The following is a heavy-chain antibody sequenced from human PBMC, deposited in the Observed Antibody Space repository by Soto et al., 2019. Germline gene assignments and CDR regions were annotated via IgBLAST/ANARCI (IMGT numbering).Heavy chain of an antibody. V-gene: IGHV1-18*01. Sequence: QVQLVQSEGELRQPGASVTVSCRASGYTFTSYGIIWVRQAPGQGLECMGNISTNSGATTYAQKLQGRLTLTTDTVTSTAYMELRSLSSDDTAIYYCVREMWTRSGPQNFFDYWGLGALVTVSS. D-gene: IGHD6-25*01. CDR1: GYTFTSYG. CDR3: VREMWTRSGPQNFFDY. J-gene: IGHJ4*02. CDR2: ISTNSGAT.